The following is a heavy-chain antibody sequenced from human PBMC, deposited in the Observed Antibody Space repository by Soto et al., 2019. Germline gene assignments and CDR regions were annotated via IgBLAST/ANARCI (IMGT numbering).Heavy chain of an antibody. D-gene: IGHD6-13*01. Sequence: QVQLVESGGGVVQPGSSLRLSCAASVFTFSSYGMHWVRQAPGKGLEWVAVVSYDGSNQNYADSVKGRFTISRDNSKNTLYLQMNSLRAEDSAVYYFATSLSSSANFDYWGQGTLVTVSS. CDR2: VSYDGSNQ. J-gene: IGHJ4*02. V-gene: IGHV3-30*03. CDR1: VFTFSSYG. CDR3: ATSLSSSANFDY.